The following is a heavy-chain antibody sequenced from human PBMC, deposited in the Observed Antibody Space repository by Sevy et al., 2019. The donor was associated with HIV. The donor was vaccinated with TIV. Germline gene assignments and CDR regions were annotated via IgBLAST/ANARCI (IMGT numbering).Heavy chain of an antibody. Sequence: ASVKVSCKASGYTFTVYCIHWVRRAPGEGLEWMGRINPNSGGTNYAQTFQGRVTMTSDASINTAYMELTNLRSDDTAVYYCAKDSTIFGVTYSGVWGQGTTVTVSS. CDR2: INPNSGGT. CDR3: AKDSTIFGVTYSGV. CDR1: GYTFTVYC. J-gene: IGHJ6*02. V-gene: IGHV1-2*02. D-gene: IGHD3-3*01.